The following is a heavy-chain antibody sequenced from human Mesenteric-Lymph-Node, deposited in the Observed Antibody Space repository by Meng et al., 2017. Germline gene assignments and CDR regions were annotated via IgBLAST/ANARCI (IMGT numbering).Heavy chain of an antibody. Sequence: QVQLQESGPGLVKPSQTLSLTCTVSGVSVSSGGYYWTWIRQHPGKGLEWFGHIYYSGSTFYNPSLKRRVIISIDTSKNQFSLNLRSVTAADTAVYYCARVSSGWDYFDYWGQGTLVTVS. J-gene: IGHJ4*02. CDR2: IYYSGST. CDR3: ARVSSGWDYFDY. V-gene: IGHV4-31*03. D-gene: IGHD6-19*01. CDR1: GVSVSSGGYY.